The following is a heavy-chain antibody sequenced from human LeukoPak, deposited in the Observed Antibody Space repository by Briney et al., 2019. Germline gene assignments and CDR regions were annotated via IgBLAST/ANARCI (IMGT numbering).Heavy chain of an antibody. CDR2: SYFGGSI. V-gene: IGHV4-39*01. CDR1: VGSINTVNYY. J-gene: IGHJ4*02. D-gene: IGHD3/OR15-3a*01. Sequence: SETLSLTCTVSVGSINTVNYYWAWIRQSPGKGLEWIGSSYFGGSIYYNPSLESRVSISVDTSKNQFSLKLRSVTATDTALYYCARQKYDFWSGLFPSYFDSWGQGTWVTASS. CDR3: ARQKYDFWSGLFPSYFDS.